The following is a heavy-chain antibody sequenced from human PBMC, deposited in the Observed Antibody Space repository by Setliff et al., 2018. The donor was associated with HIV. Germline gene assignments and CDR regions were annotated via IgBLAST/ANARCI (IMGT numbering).Heavy chain of an antibody. CDR1: SKSFSNSY. J-gene: IGHJ4*02. V-gene: IGHV4-34*01. CDR3: ARGRDDAWELSDI. D-gene: IGHD3-10*01. CDR2: VNHIGGT. Sequence: PSETLSLTCAVYSKSFSNSYWTWIRQPPGKGLEWIGEVNHIGGTNYNPSLKSRVSMSVDTSKSQFSLNLTSVTAADTAVYYCARGRDDAWELSDIWGQGTLVTVSS.